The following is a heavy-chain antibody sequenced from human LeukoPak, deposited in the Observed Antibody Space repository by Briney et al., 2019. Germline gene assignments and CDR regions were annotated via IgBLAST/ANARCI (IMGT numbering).Heavy chain of an antibody. CDR2: IIPILGIA. CDR3: ARETYSSATPRKNWFDP. CDR1: GGTFSSYA. V-gene: IGHV1-69*04. D-gene: IGHD6-25*01. Sequence: SVSLSCTASGGTFSSYAISWVRQAPGQGLEWMGRIIPILGIANYAQKFQGRVTITADKSTSSAYMELSSLRSEDTAVYYCARETYSSATPRKNWFDPWGEGTLLTVSS. J-gene: IGHJ5*02.